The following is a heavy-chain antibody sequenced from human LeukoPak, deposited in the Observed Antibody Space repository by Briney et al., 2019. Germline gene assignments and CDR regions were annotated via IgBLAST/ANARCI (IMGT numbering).Heavy chain of an antibody. CDR1: GFTFSSYG. D-gene: IGHD6-13*01. Sequence: GGSLRLSCAASGFTFSSYGMHWVRQAPGKGLEWVAFIRSDGSTKYYADSVKGRFTISRDNSKNTLYLQMNSLRAEDTAVYYCARDLSSSWYPPTYYYYGMDVWGQGTTVTVSS. CDR2: IRSDGSTK. J-gene: IGHJ6*02. CDR3: ARDLSSSWYPPTYYYYGMDV. V-gene: IGHV3-30*02.